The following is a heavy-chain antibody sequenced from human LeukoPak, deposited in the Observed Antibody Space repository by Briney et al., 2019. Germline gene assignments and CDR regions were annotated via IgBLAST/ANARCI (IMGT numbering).Heavy chain of an antibody. D-gene: IGHD6-19*01. J-gene: IGHJ5*02. CDR3: ARAGSGRLYNWFDP. Sequence: SGGSLTLSCAASGFTVGSNYMSWVRQAPGKGLEWVSVIYSGGSTYYADPVKGRFTISRDNSKNTLYLQMNSLRAEDTAVYYCARAGSGRLYNWFDPWGQGTLVTVSS. CDR2: IYSGGST. CDR1: GFTVGSNY. V-gene: IGHV3-66*02.